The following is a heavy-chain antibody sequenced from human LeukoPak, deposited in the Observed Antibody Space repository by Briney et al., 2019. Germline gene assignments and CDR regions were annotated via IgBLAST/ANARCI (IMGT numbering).Heavy chain of an antibody. CDR2: IRSKAYGGTT. J-gene: IGHJ4*02. CDR3: ASSRRRDVVVVPAPDY. CDR1: GFIFADYP. V-gene: IGHV3-49*04. D-gene: IGHD2-2*01. Sequence: GGSLRLSCTASGFIFADYPMSWVRQAPGKGLEWVGFIRSKAYGGTTEYAASMKGRFTISRHESKSIAYLQMNSLKTEDTGVYYCASSRRRDVVVVPAPDYWGQGTLVTVSS.